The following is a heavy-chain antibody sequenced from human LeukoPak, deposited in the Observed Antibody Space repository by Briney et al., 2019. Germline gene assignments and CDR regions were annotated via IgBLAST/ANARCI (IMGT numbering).Heavy chain of an antibody. CDR2: INPNSGGT. CDR1: GYTFTGYY. CDR3: ARLDRGFGIAGHFDY. D-gene: IGHD3-16*01. Sequence: ASVKVCCKAAGYTFTGYYMHWVRQAPGQGLEWMGWINPNSGGTNYAQKFQGRGTMTRATSISTDNMELSRLRADDTDAYYGARLDRGFGIAGHFDYWGRGTLVTVSS. V-gene: IGHV1-2*02. J-gene: IGHJ4*02.